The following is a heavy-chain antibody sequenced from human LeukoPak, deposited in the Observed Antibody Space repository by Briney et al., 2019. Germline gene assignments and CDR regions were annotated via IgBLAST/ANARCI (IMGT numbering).Heavy chain of an antibody. CDR1: GFTFSDYY. CDR2: ISSSGSTI. J-gene: IGHJ4*02. D-gene: IGHD3-22*01. Sequence: GGSLRLSCAASGFTFSDYYMSWIRQAPGKGLEWVSYISSSGSTIYYADSVKGRFTISRDNAKNSLYLQMNSLRAEDTAVYYCARQVPYYYDSSGYLNYFDYWGQGTLVTVSS. CDR3: ARQVPYYYDSSGYLNYFDY. V-gene: IGHV3-11*01.